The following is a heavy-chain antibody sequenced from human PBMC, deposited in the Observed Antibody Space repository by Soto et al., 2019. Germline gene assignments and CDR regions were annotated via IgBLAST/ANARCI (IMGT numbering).Heavy chain of an antibody. D-gene: IGHD3-3*01. J-gene: IGHJ4*02. CDR1: GGSIGSYY. CDR3: ARGGWRQIDY. Sequence: QVQLQESGPGLVKPSETLSRTCSVSGGSIGSYYWSWIRQPPGKGLECIGYIYYSGSTNYNPSLNSRVTISVDTSKNQFSLKLSSVTAADTAVYYCARGGWRQIDYWGQGTLVTVSS. V-gene: IGHV4-59*08. CDR2: IYYSGST.